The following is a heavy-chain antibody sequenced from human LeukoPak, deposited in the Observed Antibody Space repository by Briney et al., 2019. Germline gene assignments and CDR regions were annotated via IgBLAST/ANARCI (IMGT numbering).Heavy chain of an antibody. Sequence: GGSLRLSCAASGFTFSSYWMTWVRQAPGKGLEWVANIKQDGSERNYVDSVKGRFTISRDNAKNSLYLRMNTLRDENTAVYYCATGAGCGYWGQGTLVTVSS. CDR1: GFTFSSYW. J-gene: IGHJ4*02. CDR2: IKQDGSER. CDR3: ATGAGCGY. D-gene: IGHD6-19*01. V-gene: IGHV3-7*03.